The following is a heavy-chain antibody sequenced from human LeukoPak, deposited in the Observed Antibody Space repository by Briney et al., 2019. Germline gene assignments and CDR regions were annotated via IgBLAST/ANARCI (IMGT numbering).Heavy chain of an antibody. CDR2: ISYSGNT. V-gene: IGHV4-39*02. D-gene: IGHD3-22*01. CDR1: AGSSSSSDYY. J-gene: IGHJ6*03. Sequence: PSETLSLTCTVSAGSSSSSDYYWGWIRQSPGKGLEWIGRISYSGNTYYNPSLKSRVTIPVDTSKNPFSLRLSSVTAADTAVYYSSRLPHSYSSDTSGYYPYYYMDVWGEATTVAASS. CDR3: SRLPHSYSSDTSGYYPYYYMDV.